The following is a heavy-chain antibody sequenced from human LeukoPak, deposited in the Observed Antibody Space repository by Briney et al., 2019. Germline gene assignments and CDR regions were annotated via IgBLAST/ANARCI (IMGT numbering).Heavy chain of an antibody. CDR1: GFIFSSFE. Sequence: GGSLRLSCAASGFIFSSFEMNWVRQAPGKGLEWISHISHTGDIKYADSVKGRFTISIDNAKNSQYLQMTSLRAEDTAVYYCARSSGSYRPFDSWGQGTLVTVSS. CDR3: ARSSGSYRPFDS. D-gene: IGHD3-22*01. J-gene: IGHJ4*02. V-gene: IGHV3-48*03. CDR2: ISHTGDI.